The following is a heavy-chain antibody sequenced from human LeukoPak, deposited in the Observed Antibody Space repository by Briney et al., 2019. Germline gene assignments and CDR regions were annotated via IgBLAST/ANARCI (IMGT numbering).Heavy chain of an antibody. Sequence: PGGSLRLSCAASGFTFKKYTMNWVRQAPGKGLEWIAYINNTDDTKYYADSVKGRFTISRDNAKNSLYLQMNSLRAEDTAVYYCARGEITMVRPAGYWGQGTLVTVSS. CDR1: GFTFKKYT. CDR2: INNTDDTK. V-gene: IGHV3-48*04. J-gene: IGHJ4*02. D-gene: IGHD3-10*01. CDR3: ARGEITMVRPAGY.